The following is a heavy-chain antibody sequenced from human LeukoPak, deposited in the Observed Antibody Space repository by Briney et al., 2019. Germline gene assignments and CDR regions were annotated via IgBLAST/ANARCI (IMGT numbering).Heavy chain of an antibody. V-gene: IGHV3-48*04. J-gene: IGHJ4*02. CDR2: ISSSSSTI. D-gene: IGHD4-17*01. Sequence: GGSLRLSCAASGFSFSIYSMNWVRQAPGKGLKWVSYISSSSSTIYYADSVKGRFTIFRDNAKNSLYLQMISLRAEDTAVYFCARDRYGDYAIDSWGQGTLVTVSS. CDR1: GFSFSIYS. CDR3: ARDRYGDYAIDS.